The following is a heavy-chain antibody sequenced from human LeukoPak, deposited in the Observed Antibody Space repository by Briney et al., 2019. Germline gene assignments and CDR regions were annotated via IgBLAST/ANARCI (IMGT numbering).Heavy chain of an antibody. J-gene: IGHJ4*02. Sequence: ASVKVSCKASGYTFTSYDINWVRQATGQGLEWMGWMNPNSGNTGYAQKFQGRVTMTRNTSISTAYMELSSLRSDDTAVYYCARVSTTGTTSDYWGQGTLVTVSS. CDR3: ARVSTTGTTSDY. CDR1: GYTFTSYD. D-gene: IGHD1-7*01. V-gene: IGHV1-8*01. CDR2: MNPNSGNT.